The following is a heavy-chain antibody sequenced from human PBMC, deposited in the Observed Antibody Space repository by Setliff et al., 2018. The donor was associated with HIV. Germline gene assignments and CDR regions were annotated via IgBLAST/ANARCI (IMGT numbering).Heavy chain of an antibody. V-gene: IGHV4-59*01. D-gene: IGHD3-3*01. CDR1: GGSISNYY. J-gene: IGHJ6*02. Sequence: SETLSLTCTVSGGSISNYYWSWIRQPPGKGLEWIGYIYYSGSTNYNPSLKSRVTISVDTSKNQFSLKLSSVIAADTAVYYCARIFGDQGYYYGMDVWGQGTTVTVSS. CDR3: ARIFGDQGYYYGMDV. CDR2: IYYSGST.